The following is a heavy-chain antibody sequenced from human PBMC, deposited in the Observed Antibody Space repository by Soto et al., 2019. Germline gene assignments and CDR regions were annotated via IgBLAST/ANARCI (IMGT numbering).Heavy chain of an antibody. CDR2: TSYSGTT. V-gene: IGHV4-39*02. CDR3: ARDSNINWFDN. Sequence: PSETNPLTYTVFDGAIRNSAYCCGRIRQPPGKGLEWIGSTSYSGTTYYNPSLKSRVTISVNPSKNQFSLNLSSVTAADTAVYFCARDSNINWFDNWGVGTLVTVSS. J-gene: IGHJ5*02. CDR1: DGAIRNSAYC. D-gene: IGHD4-4*01.